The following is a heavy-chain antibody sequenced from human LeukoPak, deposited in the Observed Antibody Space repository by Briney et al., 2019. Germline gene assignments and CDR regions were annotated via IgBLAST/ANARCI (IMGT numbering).Heavy chain of an antibody. CDR3: ARASYGGNSRPFDY. V-gene: IGHV3-74*01. CDR2: INSDGSST. Sequence: GGSLRLSCAASGFTFSSYWMHWVRQAPGKGLVWVSRINSDGSSTSYADSVKGRLTISRDNAKNTLYLQMNSLRAEDTAVYYCARASYGGNSRPFDYWGQGTLVTVSS. D-gene: IGHD4-23*01. J-gene: IGHJ4*02. CDR1: GFTFSSYW.